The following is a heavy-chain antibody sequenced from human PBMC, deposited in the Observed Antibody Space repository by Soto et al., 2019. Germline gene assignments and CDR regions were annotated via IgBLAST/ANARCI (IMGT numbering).Heavy chain of an antibody. V-gene: IGHV5-51*01. CDR3: ARHGVVSGYYYGMDV. D-gene: IGHD3-16*01. J-gene: IGHJ6*02. CDR1: GYRFTSYW. CDR2: IYPGDSDT. Sequence: GESLKISCKGSGYRFTSYWIGWVRQMPGKGLEWMGIIYPGDSDTRYSPSFQGQVTISADKSISTAYLQWSSLKASDTAMYYCARHGVVSGYYYGMDVWGQGTTVTVSS.